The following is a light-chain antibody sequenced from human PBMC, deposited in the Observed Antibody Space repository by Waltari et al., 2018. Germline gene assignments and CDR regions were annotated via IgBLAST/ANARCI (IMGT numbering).Light chain of an antibody. CDR3: QQANSFPLFT. CDR1: QSISSW. J-gene: IGKJ3*01. Sequence: DIQMTQSPSTLSASVGDRVTITCRASQSISSWLAWYQQKPGKAPKLLIYKASSLESGVPSRFSGSGSGTEFTLTISSLQPDDFATYYCQQANSFPLFTFGPGTKVDIK. CDR2: KAS. V-gene: IGKV1-5*03.